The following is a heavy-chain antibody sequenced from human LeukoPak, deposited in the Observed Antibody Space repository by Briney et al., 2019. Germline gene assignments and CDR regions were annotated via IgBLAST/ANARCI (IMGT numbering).Heavy chain of an antibody. Sequence: GGSLRLSCAASGFTFSSHWMHWVRQAPGKGLVWVSRIDSDGSSTIYADSVKGRFTISRDNAKKMLYLQMNSPRAEDTAVYYCTRDLSGVRATDYWGQGTLVTVSS. CDR2: IDSDGSST. D-gene: IGHD1-26*01. CDR3: TRDLSGVRATDY. J-gene: IGHJ4*02. CDR1: GFTFSSHW. V-gene: IGHV3-74*01.